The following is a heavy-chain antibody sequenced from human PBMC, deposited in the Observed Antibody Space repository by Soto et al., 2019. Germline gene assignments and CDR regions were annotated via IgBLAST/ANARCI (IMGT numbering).Heavy chain of an antibody. J-gene: IGHJ5*02. Sequence: QVQLQGSGPGLVKPSETLSLNCSVSGGSFSSFGDYWTWIRQRPGKGLEWIGYTNDRGVPYYNSYLKSRVSISLDSSKTLFSLKVNSAAVADSAVYYCVRGVDWFDTWGPGTLVTVSS. CDR1: GGSFSSFGDY. CDR2: TNDRGVP. CDR3: VRGVDWFDT. V-gene: IGHV4-31*03.